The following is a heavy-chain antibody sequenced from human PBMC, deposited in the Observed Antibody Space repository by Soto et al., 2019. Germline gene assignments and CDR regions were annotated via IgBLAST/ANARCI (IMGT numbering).Heavy chain of an antibody. D-gene: IGHD4-17*01. V-gene: IGHV3-74*01. CDR2: ISRDDSFI. Sequence: EVQLVESGGGLVQPGGSLRLSCGASGFTLSNYWMHWVRQAPGKGLVWISRISRDDSFINYADSVKGRFTISRDNAKNTLYLQMNSLRAEDTAVYYCARELTTFTPRQAEALEIWGRGTGVTVSS. CDR3: ARELTTFTPRQAEALEI. J-gene: IGHJ3*02. CDR1: GFTLSNYW.